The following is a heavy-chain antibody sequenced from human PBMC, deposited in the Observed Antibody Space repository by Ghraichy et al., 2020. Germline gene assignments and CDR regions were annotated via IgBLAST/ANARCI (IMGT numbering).Heavy chain of an antibody. CDR1: GFTFSSYA. CDR2: FSTSGGIT. Sequence: GGSLRLSCAASGFTFSSYAMSWVRQAPGEGLEWVSSFSTSGGITYYADSVKGRFTISRDNSKNTLYLQMNSLRADDTAVYYCARGSVGSGWYIGPLSFFDYWGQGTLVTVSS. D-gene: IGHD6-19*01. V-gene: IGHV3-23*01. J-gene: IGHJ4*02. CDR3: ARGSVGSGWYIGPLSFFDY.